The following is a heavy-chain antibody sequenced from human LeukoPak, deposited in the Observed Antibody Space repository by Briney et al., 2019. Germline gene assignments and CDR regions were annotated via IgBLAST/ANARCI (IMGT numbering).Heavy chain of an antibody. Sequence: SQTLSLTCALSGDSLSSNSATWHWLRQSPSRGLEWLGRTYYRSKWYNDYAVSVKSRITINPDTSKNQFSLQLNSVTPEDTAVYYCARVSASYPPDYWGQGTLVTVSS. J-gene: IGHJ4*02. CDR1: GDSLSSNSAT. V-gene: IGHV6-1*01. CDR3: ARVSASYPPDY. D-gene: IGHD3-10*01. CDR2: TYYRSKWYN.